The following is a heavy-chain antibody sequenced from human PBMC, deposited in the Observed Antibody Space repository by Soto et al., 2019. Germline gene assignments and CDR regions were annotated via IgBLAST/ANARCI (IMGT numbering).Heavy chain of an antibody. CDR3: ANWIEWYSSSSTRDYFDY. CDR1: VFTFISYA. Sequence: PGWSLRLSCASSVFTFISYAMSWVRQAPGKGLEWVSAISGSGGSTYYADSVKGRFTISRDNSKNTLYLQMNSLRAEDTAVYYCANWIEWYSSSSTRDYFDYWGQGTRVTVSS. J-gene: IGHJ4*02. CDR2: ISGSGGST. V-gene: IGHV3-23*01. D-gene: IGHD6-6*01.